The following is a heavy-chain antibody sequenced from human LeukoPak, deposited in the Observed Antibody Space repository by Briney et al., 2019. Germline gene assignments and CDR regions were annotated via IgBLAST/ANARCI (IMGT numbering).Heavy chain of an antibody. CDR3: AREGRSHYMDY. Sequence: GGSLRLSCAASGFTFSSYSMNWVRQAPGKGLEWVSSISSSSSYIYYADSVKGRLTISRDNAKNSLYLQMNSLRAEDTAVYYCAREGRSHYMDYWGQGTLVTVSS. CDR2: ISSSSSYI. V-gene: IGHV3-21*01. CDR1: GFTFSSYS. D-gene: IGHD2-15*01. J-gene: IGHJ4*02.